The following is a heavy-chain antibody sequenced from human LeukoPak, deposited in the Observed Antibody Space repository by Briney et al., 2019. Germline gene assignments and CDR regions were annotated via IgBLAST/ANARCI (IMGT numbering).Heavy chain of an antibody. CDR1: GGTFSSYA. J-gene: IGHJ6*03. CDR3: AADALLRFYNSDNYYYYMDV. D-gene: IGHD3-3*01. Sequence: GSSVKVSCKASGGTFSSYAISWVRQAPGQGLEWMGRIIPILGIANYAQKFQGRVTITADKSTSTAYMELSSLRSEDTAVYYCAADALLRFYNSDNYYYYMDVWGKGTTVTVSS. V-gene: IGHV1-69*04. CDR2: IIPILGIA.